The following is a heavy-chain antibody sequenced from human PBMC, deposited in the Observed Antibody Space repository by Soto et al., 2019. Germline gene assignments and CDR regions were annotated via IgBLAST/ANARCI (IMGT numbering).Heavy chain of an antibody. CDR1: GYIFTDYH. V-gene: IGHV1-2*04. J-gene: IGHJ6*02. D-gene: IGHD2-8*01. CDR3: ARGDSTDCSNGVCSFFYNHDMDV. CDR2: INPKSGGT. Sequence: ASVKVSCKASGYIFTDYHIHWVRQAPGQGLEWLGRINPKSGGTSTAQKFQGWVTMTTDTSISTASMELTRLTSDDTAIYYCARGDSTDCSNGVCSFFYNHDMDVWGQGTTVTVSS.